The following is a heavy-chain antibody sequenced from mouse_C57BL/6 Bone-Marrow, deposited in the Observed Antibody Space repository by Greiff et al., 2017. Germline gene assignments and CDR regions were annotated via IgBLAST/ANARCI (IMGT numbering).Heavy chain of an antibody. J-gene: IGHJ4*01. V-gene: IGHV2-2*01. CDR2: IWSGGST. D-gene: IGHD1-1*01. CDR1: GFSLTSYG. CDR3: ASQSLYYYGSYAMDY. Sequence: VKVVESGPGLVQPSQSLSITCTVSGFSLTSYGVHWVRQSPGKGLEWLGVIWSGGSTDYNAAFISRLSISKDNSKSQVFFKMNSLQADDTAIYYCASQSLYYYGSYAMDYWGQGTSVTVSS.